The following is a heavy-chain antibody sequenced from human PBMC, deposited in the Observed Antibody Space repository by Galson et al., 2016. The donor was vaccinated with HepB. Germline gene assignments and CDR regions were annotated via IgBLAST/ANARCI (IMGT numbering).Heavy chain of an antibody. CDR3: EGGRYVDYTFDP. CDR2: IKQDGSEK. D-gene: IGHD4-17*01. Sequence: SLRLSCAASGFTFSSYWMSWVRQAPGKGLEWVANIKQDGSEKYYVDSVKGRFTISRDNAKNSLYLQMNSLRAEDTAVYYCEGGRYVDYTFDPWGQGTLVTVSS. V-gene: IGHV3-7*01. J-gene: IGHJ5*02. CDR1: GFTFSSYW.